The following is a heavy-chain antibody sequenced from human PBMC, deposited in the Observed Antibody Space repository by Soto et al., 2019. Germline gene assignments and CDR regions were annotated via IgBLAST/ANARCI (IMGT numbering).Heavy chain of an antibody. V-gene: IGHV4-4*07. CDR2: IYTSGST. CDR3: ARVSNCGGDCPPYYFDY. Sequence: PSETLSLTCTVSGGSISSYYWSWIRQPAGKGLEWIGRIYTSGSTNYNPSLKSRVTMSVDTSKNQFSLKLGSVTAADTAVYYCARVSNCGGDCPPYYFDYWGQGTLVTVSS. CDR1: GGSISSYY. J-gene: IGHJ4*02. D-gene: IGHD2-21*02.